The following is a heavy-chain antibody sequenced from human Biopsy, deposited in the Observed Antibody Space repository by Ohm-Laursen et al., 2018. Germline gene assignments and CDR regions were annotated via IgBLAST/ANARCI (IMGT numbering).Heavy chain of an antibody. J-gene: IGHJ4*02. Sequence: SLRLSCTASGFTVSTTYMSWVRQAPGKGLEWVSIIYLDGNTYYTDSVKGRFTISRDNSKNALYLQMNSLRRADTAKYYCVRGLAYWGQGTLVTVSS. CDR3: VRGLAY. V-gene: IGHV3-53*01. CDR1: GFTVSTTY. CDR2: IYLDGNT.